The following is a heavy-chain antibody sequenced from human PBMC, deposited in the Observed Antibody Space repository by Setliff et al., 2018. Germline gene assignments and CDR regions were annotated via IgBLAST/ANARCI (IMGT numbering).Heavy chain of an antibody. CDR3: RFWSGYYKNDY. CDR2: IFPTGTT. D-gene: IGHD3-3*01. Sequence: TSETLSLTCTVSGDSTTSGSVYWSWIRQPAGKGLEWIGRIFPTGTTNYNPDLKSRVTMSVDTSKNQFSLKLSSVTATDTAVYYCRFWSGYYKNDYWGQGTLVTVSS. V-gene: IGHV4-61*02. CDR1: GDSTTSGSVY. J-gene: IGHJ4*01.